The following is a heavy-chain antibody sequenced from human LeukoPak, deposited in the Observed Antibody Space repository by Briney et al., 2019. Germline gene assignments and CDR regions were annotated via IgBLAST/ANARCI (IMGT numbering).Heavy chain of an antibody. D-gene: IGHD3-10*01. CDR3: ARQAGGAFDI. V-gene: IGHV5-51*01. J-gene: IGHJ3*02. Sequence: GESLKISCKGSGYGFTIYWIGWLRQMPGKGLEWMGIIYPGDSHTGYSPSFQGQVTISADKSISTAYLQWSSLKVSDTAMYYCARQAGGAFDIWGQGTMVTVSS. CDR1: GYGFTIYW. CDR2: IYPGDSHT.